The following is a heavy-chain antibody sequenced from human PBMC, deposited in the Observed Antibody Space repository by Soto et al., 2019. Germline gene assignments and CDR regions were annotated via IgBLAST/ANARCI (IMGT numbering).Heavy chain of an antibody. Sequence: PSETLSLTCTVSGGSISSGRYYWSWIRQHPGKGLEWIGYIYYSGSTYYNPSLKSRVTISVDTSKNQFSLKLSSVTAADTAVYYCARGVLRYFDWLSSETYYYYGMDVWGQGTTVTVSS. CDR3: ARGVLRYFDWLSSETYYYYGMDV. J-gene: IGHJ6*02. CDR1: GGSISSGRYY. D-gene: IGHD3-9*01. V-gene: IGHV4-31*03. CDR2: IYYSGST.